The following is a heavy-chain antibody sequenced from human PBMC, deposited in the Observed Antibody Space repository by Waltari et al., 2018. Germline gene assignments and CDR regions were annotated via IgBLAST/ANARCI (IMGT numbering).Heavy chain of an antibody. CDR1: GGSISSYY. J-gene: IGHJ2*01. CDR2: IYYSGST. D-gene: IGHD3-9*01. CDR3: ARVGGYDILTGYYVHWYFDL. V-gene: IGHV4-59*01. Sequence: QVQLQESGPGLVKPSETLSLTCTVSGGSISSYYWSWIRQPPGKGLEWIGYIYYSGSTNHNPSRKGRVTISVDTSKNQFSLKLSSVTAADTAVYYCARVGGYDILTGYYVHWYFDLWGRGTLVTVSS.